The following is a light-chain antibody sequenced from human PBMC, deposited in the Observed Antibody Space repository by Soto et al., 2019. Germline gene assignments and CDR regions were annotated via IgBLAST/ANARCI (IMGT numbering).Light chain of an antibody. Sequence: QSVLTQPASVSGSPGQSITISCTGTSSDVGSYNLVSWYQQHPGKAPKLMIYEVSKRPSGVSNRFSGSKSGNTASLTSSGLQAEDEADYYCCSYAGSSISYVFGTGTKLTVL. J-gene: IGLJ1*01. V-gene: IGLV2-23*02. CDR3: CSYAGSSISYV. CDR2: EVS. CDR1: SSDVGSYNL.